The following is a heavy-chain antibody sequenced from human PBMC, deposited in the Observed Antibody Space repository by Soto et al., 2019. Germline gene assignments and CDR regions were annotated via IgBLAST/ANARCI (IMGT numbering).Heavy chain of an antibody. V-gene: IGHV3-7*03. J-gene: IGHJ4*02. D-gene: IGHD3-10*01. Sequence: EVQLVDSGGGLVQPGGSLRLSCAASGFTFSSYWMTWVRQAPGKGLEWVANIKRDGSGKNYVDSVKGRFTISRDNAKNSVSLQMNSLRAEDTAVYYCARGRHYYGSGSDSLDYWGQGTLVTVSS. CDR1: GFTFSSYW. CDR3: ARGRHYYGSGSDSLDY. CDR2: IKRDGSGK.